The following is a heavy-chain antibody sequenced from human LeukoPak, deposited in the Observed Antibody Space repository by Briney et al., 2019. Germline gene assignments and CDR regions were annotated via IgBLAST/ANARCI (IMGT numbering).Heavy chain of an antibody. CDR1: GYSISSGYY. CDR3: ARPARIAANYYYYYYMDV. CDR2: INHSGST. D-gene: IGHD6-13*01. Sequence: SETLSLTCTVSGYSISSGYYWSWIRQPPGKGLEWIGEINHSGSTNYNPSLKSRVTISVDTSKNQFSLKLSSVTAADTAVYYCARPARIAANYYYYYYMDVWGKGTTVTVSS. J-gene: IGHJ6*03. V-gene: IGHV4-38-2*02.